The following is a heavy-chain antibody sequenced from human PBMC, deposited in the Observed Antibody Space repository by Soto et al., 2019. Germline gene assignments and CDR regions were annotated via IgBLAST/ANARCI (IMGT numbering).Heavy chain of an antibody. CDR3: ARDPGQDEAMDY. V-gene: IGHV3-33*01. Sequence: QVQVVESGGGVVQPGTSLRLPCAASGFTFSNLGMHWVRQAPGKGLEWVAVIWHDGKNKYYADSAKGRFTISRDNSKNTLYLQMNSLRAEDTVVDYCARDPGQDEAMDYWGQGTLVTVSS. CDR2: IWHDGKNK. J-gene: IGHJ4*02. CDR1: GFTFSNLG.